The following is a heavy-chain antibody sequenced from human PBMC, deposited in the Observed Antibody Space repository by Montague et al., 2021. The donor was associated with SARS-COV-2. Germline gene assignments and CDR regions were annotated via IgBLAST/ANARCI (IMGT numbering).Heavy chain of an antibody. Sequence: CAISGDSVSSKSVAWNWIRQSPPRGLEWLGRTYYGSKWDSDYAESVKRRLVITPDTSKNQVSLQLNSVIPEDTAVYFCASSGITLTGLDAFDIWGQGTMVTVCS. CDR3: ASSGITLTGLDAFDI. D-gene: IGHD3-9*01. V-gene: IGHV6-1*01. J-gene: IGHJ3*02. CDR1: GDSVSSKSVA. CDR2: TYYGSKWDS.